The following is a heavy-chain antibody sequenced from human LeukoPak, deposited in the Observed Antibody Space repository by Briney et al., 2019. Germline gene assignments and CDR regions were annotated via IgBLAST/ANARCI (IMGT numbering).Heavy chain of an antibody. Sequence: GGSLRLSCEGSGFNFNDAWMSWIRQASGKGLEWVGRVRTTAEGETTDYAAPVRGRFIISRDDSKNMVFLQMNRLETEDTAIYYCTAGLGKTDDDSWGQGTLVTVS. V-gene: IGHV3-15*01. CDR2: VRTTAEGETT. D-gene: IGHD4-11*01. CDR1: GFNFNDAW. J-gene: IGHJ4*02. CDR3: TAGLGKTDDDS.